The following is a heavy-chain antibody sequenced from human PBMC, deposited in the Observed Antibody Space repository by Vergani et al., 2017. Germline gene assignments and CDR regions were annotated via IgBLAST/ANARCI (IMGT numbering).Heavy chain of an antibody. CDR3: AREIVLNYYYYYYMDV. CDR2: ISSSSSYI. J-gene: IGHJ6*03. V-gene: IGHV3-21*04. CDR1: GFTFSSYS. Sequence: EVQLVESGGGLVKPGGSLRLSCAASGFTFSSYSMNWVRQAPGKGLEWVSSISSSSSYIYYADSVKGRFTISRDNAKNSLYLQMNSLRAEDTAVYYCAREIVLNYYYYYYMDVWGKGTTVTVSS. D-gene: IGHD2-8*01.